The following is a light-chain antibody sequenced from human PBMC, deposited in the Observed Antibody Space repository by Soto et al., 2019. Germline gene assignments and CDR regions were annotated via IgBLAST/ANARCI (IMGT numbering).Light chain of an antibody. CDR3: QNYNSAPYT. V-gene: IGKV1-27*01. CDR1: QAISNY. CDR2: AAS. J-gene: IGKJ2*01. Sequence: DIQMTQSPSSLSASVGDRVTITCRASQAISNYLAWYQQKPGKVPKLLIYAASTLQSGVPSRFSGSESGTDFTLIINSLQPEDVANSYCQNYNSAPYTFGQGTKVEIK.